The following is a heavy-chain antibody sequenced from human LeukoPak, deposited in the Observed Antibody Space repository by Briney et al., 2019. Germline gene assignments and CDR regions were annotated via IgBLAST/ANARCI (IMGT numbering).Heavy chain of an antibody. CDR1: EFTFSRYA. D-gene: IGHD3-22*01. V-gene: IGHV3-30-3*01. J-gene: IGHJ4*02. CDR2: ISYDGSNK. CDR3: ARDHDTSGYYHYYFDF. Sequence: TGGSLRLSCAASEFTFSRYAMHWVRQAPGKGLEWVAVISYDGSNKYYADSVMGRFTISRDNSKNTLYLQMNSLLAEDTAVFYCARDHDTSGYYHYYFDFWGQGTLVTVSS.